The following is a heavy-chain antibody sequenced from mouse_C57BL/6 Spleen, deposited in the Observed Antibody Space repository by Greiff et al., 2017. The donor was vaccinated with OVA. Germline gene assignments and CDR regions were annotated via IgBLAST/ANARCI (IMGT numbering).Heavy chain of an antibody. V-gene: IGHV1-15*01. D-gene: IGHD1-1*01. CDR2: IDPETGGT. J-gene: IGHJ1*03. CDR3: TRDHTTVVATGYFDV. Sequence: QVQLQQSGAELVRPGASVTLSCKASGYTFPDYEMHWVKQTPVHGLEWIGAIDPETGGTAYNQKFKGKAILTADKSSSTAYMELRSLTSEDSAVYYCTRDHTTVVATGYFDVWGTGTTVTVSS. CDR1: GYTFPDYE.